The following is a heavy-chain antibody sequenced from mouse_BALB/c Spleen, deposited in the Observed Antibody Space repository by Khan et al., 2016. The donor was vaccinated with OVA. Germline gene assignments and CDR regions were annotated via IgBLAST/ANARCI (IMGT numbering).Heavy chain of an antibody. CDR2: ISNGGSNA. CDR3: ASPSTEEYDYIMDH. Sequence: EVELVESGGDLVQTGGSLKLSCAASGFSFSSYTMSWVRQTPEKRLEWVAFISNGGSNAYYPDTLKGRFTISRDNAKNTLYLQMSSLKSEDTSMYYYASPSTEEYDYIMDHWGQGTSVTVSS. V-gene: IGHV5-12-2*01. D-gene: IGHD2-1*01. J-gene: IGHJ4*01. CDR1: GFSFSSYT.